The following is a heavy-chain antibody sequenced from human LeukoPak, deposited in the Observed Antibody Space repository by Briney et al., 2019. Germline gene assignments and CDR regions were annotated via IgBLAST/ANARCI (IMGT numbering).Heavy chain of an antibody. V-gene: IGHV4-59*01. CDR3: ASRYYYGSGSYYNE. D-gene: IGHD3-10*01. CDR2: IYYSGST. Sequence: SEPLSLTCTVSGGSISSYYWSWIRQPPGKGLEWIGYIYYSGSTNYNPSLQSRVTISVDTSKNQFSLKLSSVTAADTAVYYCASRYYYGSGSYYNEWGQGTLVTVSS. CDR1: GGSISSYY. J-gene: IGHJ4*02.